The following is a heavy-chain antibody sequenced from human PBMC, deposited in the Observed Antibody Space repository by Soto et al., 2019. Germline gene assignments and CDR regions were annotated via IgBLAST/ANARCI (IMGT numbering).Heavy chain of an antibody. V-gene: IGHV3-74*01. CDR1: GFTFSRYW. D-gene: IGHD3-16*01. CDR2: ISGDGVHT. CDR3: ASLGFVGEGDF. J-gene: IGHJ4*02. Sequence: EVQLAESGGGLIQPGGSLRLSCATSGFTFSRYWIHWVRQAPGGGLVWVSRISGDGVHTDYAESVKGRFTVSRAIAKSTEYLQMNNLRAEDTAIYYCASLGFVGEGDFWGQGILVTVSS.